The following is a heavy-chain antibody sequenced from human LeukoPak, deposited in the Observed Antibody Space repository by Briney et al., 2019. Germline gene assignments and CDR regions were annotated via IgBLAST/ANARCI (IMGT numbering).Heavy chain of an antibody. CDR2: ISAYNGNT. V-gene: IGHV1-18*01. J-gene: IGHJ4*02. D-gene: IGHD5-12*01. CDR1: GYTFTSYG. Sequence: ASVKVSCKASGYTFTSYGISWVRQAPGQGLEWMGWISAYNGNTNYAQKLQGRVTMTTDTSTSTAYMELRSLRSDDTAVYYCARAWEEWLRPAPYFDYWGQGTLVTVSS. CDR3: ARAWEEWLRPAPYFDY.